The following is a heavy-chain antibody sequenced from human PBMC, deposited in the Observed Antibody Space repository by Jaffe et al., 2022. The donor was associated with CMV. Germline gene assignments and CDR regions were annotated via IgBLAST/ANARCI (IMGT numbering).Heavy chain of an antibody. J-gene: IGHJ4*02. V-gene: IGHV4-59*01. CDR2: IYYNGGT. Sequence: QVQLQESGPGLVKPSETLSLTCTVSGGSISPYYWSWIRQPPGKGLEWIAYIYYNGGTHYNPSLKSRVTISLDTSKNQFSLKLSSVTAADTAVYYCARDSATLYYSGSIDYWGQGTLVTVSS. CDR3: ARDSATLYYSGSIDY. D-gene: IGHD3-10*01. CDR1: GGSISPYY.